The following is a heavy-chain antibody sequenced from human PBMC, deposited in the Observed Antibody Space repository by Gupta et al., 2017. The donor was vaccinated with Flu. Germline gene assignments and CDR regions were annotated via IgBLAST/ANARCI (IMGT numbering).Heavy chain of an antibody. CDR1: GFTFSSYE. CDR3: AREGGRYYYDSSGWVY. D-gene: IGHD3-22*01. CDR2: ISSSGSTI. V-gene: IGHV3-48*03. J-gene: IGHJ4*02. Sequence: EVQLVESGGGLVQPGGPLRLSCAASGFTFSSYELNWVRQAPGKGLEWVSYISSSGSTIYYADSVKGRFTISRDNAKNSLYLQMNSLRAEDTAVYYCAREGGRYYYDSSGWVYWGQGTLVTVSS.